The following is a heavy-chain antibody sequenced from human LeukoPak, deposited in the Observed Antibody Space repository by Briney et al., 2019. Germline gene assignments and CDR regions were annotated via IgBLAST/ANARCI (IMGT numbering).Heavy chain of an antibody. CDR1: GFTFSTHT. J-gene: IGHJ4*02. CDR2: ISSRSSYI. CDR3: VRKTATEEVYFDN. V-gene: IGHV3-21*01. Sequence: PGGSLRLSCGASGFTFSTHTMNWVRQAPGKGLEWVSCISSRSSYIFYADSVRGRFIISRDNAKNSLYLQMNSLRPEDTAKYFCVRKTATEEVYFDNWGQGTPVTVSS.